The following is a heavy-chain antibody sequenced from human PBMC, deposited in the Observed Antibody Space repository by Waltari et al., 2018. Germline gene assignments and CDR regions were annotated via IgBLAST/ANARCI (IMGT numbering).Heavy chain of an antibody. D-gene: IGHD5-12*01. CDR3: ARDRRRSQVATSEGLGY. J-gene: IGHJ4*02. CDR1: GYTFTSYA. Sequence: QVQLVQSGAEVKKPGASVKVSCKASGYTFTSYAMHWVRQAPGQRLEWMGWINAGNGNTKYSQKFQGRVTITRDTSASTAYMERSSLRSEDTAVYYCARDRRRSQVATSEGLGYWGQGTLVTVSS. CDR2: INAGNGNT. V-gene: IGHV1-3*01.